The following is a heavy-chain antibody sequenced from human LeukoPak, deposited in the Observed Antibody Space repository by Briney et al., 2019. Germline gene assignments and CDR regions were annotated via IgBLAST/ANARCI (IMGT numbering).Heavy chain of an antibody. CDR1: GGSISTVNYY. D-gene: IGHD3-10*01. J-gene: IGHJ6*02. CDR3: ARLRSVRAPYYYSGMDV. Sequence: PSETLSLTCTVSGGSISTVNYYWGWIRQPPGKGLEWIGSIYYDRSTYYNPSLESRVTISVDTSKNQFSLKLSSVTAADTAVYYCARLRSVRAPYYYSGMDVWGQGTTVTVSS. CDR2: IYYDRST. V-gene: IGHV4-39*07.